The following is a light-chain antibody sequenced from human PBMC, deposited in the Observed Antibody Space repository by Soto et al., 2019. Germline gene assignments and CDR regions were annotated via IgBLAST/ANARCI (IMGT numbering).Light chain of an antibody. CDR2: ENN. J-gene: IGLJ3*02. V-gene: IGLV1-51*02. Sequence: QAVVAQPPSVSAAPGQKVTISCSGSSSNIGRNYVSWYQQLPGSAPKLLIYENNKGPSGIPDRFSGSKSGTSATLGITGRQTGDEADYYCGTWDSSLTAWVFGGGTKLTVL. CDR3: GTWDSSLTAWV. CDR1: SSNIGRNY.